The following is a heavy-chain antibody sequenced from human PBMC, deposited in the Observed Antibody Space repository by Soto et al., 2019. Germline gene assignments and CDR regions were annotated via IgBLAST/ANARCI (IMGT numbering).Heavy chain of an antibody. CDR2: ISGDGINT. V-gene: IGHV3-30*03. CDR3: ARGNLSFDFDS. CDR1: GFNFGFFG. Sequence: QIQLVESGGDVVQPGRSLRLSCAASGFNFGFFGMHWVRQAPGKGLEWVAFISGDGINTHYADSVRGRFTLSRDYSKKTMYLQMDALRADDTALDYCARGNLSFDFDSWGQGTLVTVSS. J-gene: IGHJ4*02. D-gene: IGHD3-10*01.